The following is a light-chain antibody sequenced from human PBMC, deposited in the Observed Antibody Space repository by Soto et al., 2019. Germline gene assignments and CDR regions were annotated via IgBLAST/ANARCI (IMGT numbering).Light chain of an antibody. J-gene: IGKJ4*01. Sequence: DIPMTQSPSSLSASVGDRVTITCRASQSIDSYLNWYQQKPGKAPKLLIYAASSLQSGVPSRFSGSGSGTDFTLTISSLQPEDFATYYCQQSYSTPLTFGGGTKVEMK. V-gene: IGKV1-39*01. CDR1: QSIDSY. CDR3: QQSYSTPLT. CDR2: AAS.